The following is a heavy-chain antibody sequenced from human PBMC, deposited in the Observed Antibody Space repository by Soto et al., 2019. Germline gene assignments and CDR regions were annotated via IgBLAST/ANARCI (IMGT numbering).Heavy chain of an antibody. CDR2: ISYDGSNK. Sequence: PGGSLRVSCAASGFTFSSSGMHWVRQAPGKGLEWVAVISYDGSNKFYADSVKGRFTISRDNFRNTLYLQMNSLRAEDTAVYYCAKEFHSWNYFDYWGHGTLVTVSS. CDR3: AKEFHSWNYFDY. D-gene: IGHD1-20*01. J-gene: IGHJ4*01. CDR1: GFTFSSSG. V-gene: IGHV3-30*18.